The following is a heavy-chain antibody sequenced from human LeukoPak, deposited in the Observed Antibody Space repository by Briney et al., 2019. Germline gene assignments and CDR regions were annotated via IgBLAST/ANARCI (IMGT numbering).Heavy chain of an antibody. CDR2: MYHSGST. V-gene: IGHV4-38-2*02. D-gene: IGHD3-10*01. J-gene: IGHJ4*02. CDR3: ARDNSGEFDY. CDR1: GYSISSAYY. Sequence: PSETLSLTCSVSGYSISSAYYWGWIRQPPGKGLEWIGTMYHSGSTNYNPSLKSRVIISVDTSKNQFSLKLSSVTAADTAMYYCARDNSGEFDYWGQGTLVTVSS.